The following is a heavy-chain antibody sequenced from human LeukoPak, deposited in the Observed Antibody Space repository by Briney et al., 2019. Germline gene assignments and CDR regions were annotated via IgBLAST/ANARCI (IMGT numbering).Heavy chain of an antibody. Sequence: SETLSLTCTVSGGSISSYYWSWIRQPPGKGLEWIGYIYYSGSTNYNPSLKSRVTISVDTSKNQFSLKLSSVTAADTAVYYCARTTEGGYTYDFFYYYYMDVWGKGTTVTISS. CDR2: IYYSGST. V-gene: IGHV4-59*01. D-gene: IGHD5-18*01. CDR3: ARTTEGGYTYDFFYYYYMDV. J-gene: IGHJ6*03. CDR1: GGSISSYY.